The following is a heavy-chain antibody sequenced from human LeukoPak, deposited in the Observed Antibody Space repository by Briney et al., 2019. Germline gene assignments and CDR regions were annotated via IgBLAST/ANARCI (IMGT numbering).Heavy chain of an antibody. V-gene: IGHV3-11*04. CDR1: GFTFSDYY. Sequence: GGSLRLSCAASGFTFSDYYMSWIRQAPGKGLEWVSYISSSGSTIYYADSVKGRFTISRDNAKNSLYLQMNSLRDEDTAVYYCARGTYDFWSGYPDSFDYWGQGTLVTVSS. CDR2: ISSSGSTI. CDR3: ARGTYDFWSGYPDSFDY. D-gene: IGHD3-3*01. J-gene: IGHJ4*02.